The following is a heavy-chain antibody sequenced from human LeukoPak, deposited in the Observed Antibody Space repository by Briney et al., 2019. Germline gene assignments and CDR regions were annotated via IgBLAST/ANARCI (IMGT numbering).Heavy chain of an antibody. Sequence: GGSLRLSCAASGFTFGSYAMSWVRQAPGKGLEWVSAISDSGGSTYYADSVKGRFTISRDNSKNTLYLQMNSLRAEDTAVYYCARDPEYCSSTSCYRSNFDYWGQGTLVTVSS. D-gene: IGHD2-2*01. CDR3: ARDPEYCSSTSCYRSNFDY. CDR2: ISDSGGST. V-gene: IGHV3-23*01. CDR1: GFTFGSYA. J-gene: IGHJ4*02.